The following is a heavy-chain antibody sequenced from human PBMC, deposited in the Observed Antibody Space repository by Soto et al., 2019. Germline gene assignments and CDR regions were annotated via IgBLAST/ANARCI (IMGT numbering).Heavy chain of an antibody. CDR3: ASEYSSSSRYYYYGMDV. D-gene: IGHD6-6*01. Sequence: SETLSLTCAVYGGSFSGYYWSWIRQPPGKGLEWIGEINHSGSTNYNPPLKSRVTISVDTSKNQFSLKLSSVTAADTAVYYCASEYSSSSRYYYYGMDVWGQGXTVTVSS. CDR1: GGSFSGYY. V-gene: IGHV4-34*01. J-gene: IGHJ6*02. CDR2: INHSGST.